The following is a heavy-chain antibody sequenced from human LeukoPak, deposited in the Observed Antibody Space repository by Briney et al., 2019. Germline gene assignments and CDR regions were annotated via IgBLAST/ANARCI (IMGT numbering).Heavy chain of an antibody. CDR3: ASMSGYYPSCYFDY. CDR2: ISAYNGNI. CDR1: GYTFISYG. Sequence: ASVKVSCKASGYTFISYGITWVRQAPGQGLEWLGWISAYNGNIDYAQKLQGRVTLTTDTSTSTAYMEVRSLRSDDTAVYCCASMSGYYPSCYFDYWGQGTLVTVSS. J-gene: IGHJ4*02. D-gene: IGHD3-3*01. V-gene: IGHV1-18*01.